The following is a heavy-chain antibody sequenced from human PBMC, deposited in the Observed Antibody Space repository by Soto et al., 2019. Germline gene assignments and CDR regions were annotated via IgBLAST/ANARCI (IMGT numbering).Heavy chain of an antibody. CDR1: GYTFTSFD. V-gene: IGHV1-8*01. CDR2: MNPNSGNT. D-gene: IGHD6-19*01. CDR3: ARAYTWGVAGGGT. J-gene: IGHJ4*02. Sequence: QVQLVQSGAEVKKPGASVKVSCKASGYTFTSFDITWVRQATGQGLEWMGWMNPNSGNTGYAQKFQGIVTMTRTTSISTAYMELSSLRSEDTAVYYCARAYTWGVAGGGTWGQGTLVTVSS.